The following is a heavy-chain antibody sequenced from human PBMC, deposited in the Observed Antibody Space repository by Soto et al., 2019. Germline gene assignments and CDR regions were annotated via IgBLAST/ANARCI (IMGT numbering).Heavy chain of an antibody. CDR1: GGTFSSYA. D-gene: IGHD3-10*01. CDR2: IIPIFGTA. J-gene: IGHJ4*02. CDR3: ARAEITMVRVVIIPGVDY. Sequence: QVQLVQSGAEVKKPGSSVKVSCKASGGTFSSYAISWVRQAPGQGLEWMGGIIPIFGTANYAQKFQGRVTITADESTSTAYMELSSLRSEDTAVYYCARAEITMVRVVIIPGVDYWGQGTLVTVSS. V-gene: IGHV1-69*01.